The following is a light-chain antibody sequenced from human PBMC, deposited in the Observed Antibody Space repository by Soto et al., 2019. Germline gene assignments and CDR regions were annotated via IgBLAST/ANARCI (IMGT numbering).Light chain of an antibody. CDR2: GST. J-gene: IGLJ2*01. CDR3: QSYDSRLKTVV. CDR1: SSNIGAGYD. Sequence: QAVVTQPPSVSGAPGQRVTISCTGSSSNIGAGYDVHWYQQLPGKAPKLLIYGSTNRPSGVPDRFSGSKSVTSASLAITGLQAEDEADYYCQSYDSRLKTVVFGGGTKLTVL. V-gene: IGLV1-40*01.